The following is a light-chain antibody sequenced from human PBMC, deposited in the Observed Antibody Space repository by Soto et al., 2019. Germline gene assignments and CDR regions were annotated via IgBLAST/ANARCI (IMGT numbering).Light chain of an antibody. CDR2: DAS. V-gene: IGKV1-5*01. Sequence: DIQMTQSPSTLSASVGDRVTITCRASQSISSWLAWYQQKPGKAPKLLIYDASSLESGVPSRFSGSGSGTEFTLTISSLQPDDFATYYCQQYNSSLLTLGGGTKVEIK. CDR1: QSISSW. CDR3: QQYNSSLLT. J-gene: IGKJ4*01.